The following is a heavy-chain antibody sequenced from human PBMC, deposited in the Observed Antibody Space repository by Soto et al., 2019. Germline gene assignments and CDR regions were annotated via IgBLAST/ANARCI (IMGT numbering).Heavy chain of an antibody. V-gene: IGHV3-21*01. J-gene: IGHJ3*02. CDR1: GFTFSSYS. D-gene: IGHD2-15*01. CDR2: ISSSSSYI. CDR3: ARRYCSGGSVYSDAFDI. Sequence: EVQLVESGGGLVKPGGSLRLSCAASGFTFSSYSMNWVRQAPGKGLEWVSSISSSSSYIYYADSVKGRFTISRDNAKNSLYLQMNSLRAEDTAVYYCARRYCSGGSVYSDAFDIWGQGTMVTVSS.